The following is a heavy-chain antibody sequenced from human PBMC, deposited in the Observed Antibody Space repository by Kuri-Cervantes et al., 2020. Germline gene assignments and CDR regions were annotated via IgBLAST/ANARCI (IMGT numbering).Heavy chain of an antibody. D-gene: IGHD3-22*01. V-gene: IGHV3-30*18. CDR1: GFTFSSYG. CDR3: AKDVGYYDSSGYYSWGYFQH. J-gene: IGHJ1*01. Sequence: LSLTCAASGFTFSSYGMHWVHQAPGKGLEWVAVISYDGSNKYYADSVKGRFTISRDNSKNTLYLQMNSLRAEDTAVYYCAKDVGYYDSSGYYSWGYFQHWGQGTLVTVSS. CDR2: ISYDGSNK.